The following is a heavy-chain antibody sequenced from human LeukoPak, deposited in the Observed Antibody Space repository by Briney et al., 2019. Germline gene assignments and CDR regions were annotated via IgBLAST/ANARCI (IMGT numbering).Heavy chain of an antibody. CDR1: GYSFTTYW. CDR2: IYPGDSDT. CDR3: ARARYCSGGTCYPDY. J-gene: IGHJ4*02. D-gene: IGHD2-15*01. Sequence: GESLKISCKGTGYSFTTYWIGWVRQMPGRGLEWMGIIYPGDSDTRYSPSFQGQVTISADKSISTAYLQWSSLKASDTAMYYCARARYCSGGTCYPDYWGQGTLVTLSS. V-gene: IGHV5-51*01.